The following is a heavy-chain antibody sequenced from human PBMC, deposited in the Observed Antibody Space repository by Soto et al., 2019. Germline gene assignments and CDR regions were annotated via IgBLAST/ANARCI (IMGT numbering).Heavy chain of an antibody. CDR1: GGSFSGYY. D-gene: IGHD6-13*01. CDR2: INHSGST. J-gene: IGHJ4*02. V-gene: IGHV4-34*01. CDR3: ASAYSSRKTDFDY. Sequence: PSETLSLTCAVYGGSFSGYYWSWIRQPPGKGLEWIGEINHSGSTNYNPSLKSRVTISVDTSKNQFSLKLSSVTAADTAVYYCASAYSSRKTDFDYWGQGTLVTVSS.